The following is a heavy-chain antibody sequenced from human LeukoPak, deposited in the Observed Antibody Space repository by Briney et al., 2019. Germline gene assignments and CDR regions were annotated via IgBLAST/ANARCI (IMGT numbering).Heavy chain of an antibody. CDR2: IYYSGST. D-gene: IGHD3-3*01. CDR1: GGSVSSYY. V-gene: IGHV4-59*02. CDR3: ASPNYDFWSGYYYFDY. J-gene: IGHJ4*02. Sequence: SETLSLTCTVSGGSVSSYYWSWIRQPPGKGLEWIGYIYYSGSTNYNPSLKSRVTISVDTSKNQFSLKLSSVTAADTAVYYCASPNYDFWSGYYYFDYWGQGTLVTVSS.